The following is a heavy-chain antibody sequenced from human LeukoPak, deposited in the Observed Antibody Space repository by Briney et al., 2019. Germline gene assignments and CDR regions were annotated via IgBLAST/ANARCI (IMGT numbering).Heavy chain of an antibody. V-gene: IGHV3-9*01. CDR2: ISWNSGSI. CDR1: GFTFDDYA. CDR3: AKGGFGELLISSGFDY. J-gene: IGHJ4*02. D-gene: IGHD3-10*01. Sequence: GRSLRLSCAASGFTFDDYAMHWVRQAPGKGLEWVSGISWNSGSIGYADSVKGRFTISRDNAKNSLYLQMNSLRAEDTALYYCAKGGFGELLISSGFDYWGQGTLVTVSS.